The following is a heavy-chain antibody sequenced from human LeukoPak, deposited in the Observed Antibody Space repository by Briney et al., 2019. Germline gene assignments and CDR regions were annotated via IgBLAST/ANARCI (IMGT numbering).Heavy chain of an antibody. CDR1: GGSIRSGDYS. D-gene: IGHD4-4*01. V-gene: IGHV4-31*03. CDR3: ARDHTETSSLNFRNYYYYGMDI. J-gene: IGHJ6*02. Sequence: SETLSLTCTVSGGSIRSGDYSWNWIRQHPGQGLEWIGYIYYSGSTYYNPSLTSRVTMSVGTSKNQFSLKLSSVTAADTAIYYCARDHTETSSLNFRNYYYYGMDIWGQGTTVIVSS. CDR2: IYYSGST.